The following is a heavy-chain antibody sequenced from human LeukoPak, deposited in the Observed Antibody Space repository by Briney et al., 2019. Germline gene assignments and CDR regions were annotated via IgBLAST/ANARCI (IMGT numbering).Heavy chain of an antibody. CDR3: ARVASDYYDSSGYRSPLWFDP. CDR1: GFTFSSYG. Sequence: GGSLRLSCAASGFTFSSYGMHWVRQAPGKGLEWVAVIWYDGSNKYYSDSVKGRFTISRDNSKNTLYLQMNSLRAEDTAVYYCARVASDYYDSSGYRSPLWFDPWGQGTVVTVSS. J-gene: IGHJ5*02. CDR2: IWYDGSNK. D-gene: IGHD3-22*01. V-gene: IGHV3-33*01.